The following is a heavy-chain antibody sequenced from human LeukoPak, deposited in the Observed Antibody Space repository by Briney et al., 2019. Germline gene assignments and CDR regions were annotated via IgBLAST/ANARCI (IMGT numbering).Heavy chain of an antibody. V-gene: IGHV4-4*07. CDR1: GGSISSYY. D-gene: IGHD1-26*01. Sequence: SETLSLTCTVSGGSISSYYWSWIRQPAGKGLEWIGRIYTSGSTNYNPSLKSRVTMSVDTSKNQFSLKLSSVTAADTAVYYCARDFTDSGSSLVYYYYYYMDVWGKGTTVTVSS. J-gene: IGHJ6*03. CDR2: IYTSGST. CDR3: ARDFTDSGSSLVYYYYYYMDV.